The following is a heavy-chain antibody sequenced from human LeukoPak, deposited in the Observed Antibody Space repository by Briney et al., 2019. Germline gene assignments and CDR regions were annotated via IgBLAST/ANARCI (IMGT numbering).Heavy chain of an antibody. Sequence: GGSLRLSCEASGFTFSSHGMHWVRQAPGKGLEWVAVIWYDGSYEYYADSVKGRFTISRDNSNSMLYLQMNSPRAEDTAVCYCARDKSTSCYYFDYWGQGALVTVSS. CDR3: ARDKSTSCYYFDY. J-gene: IGHJ4*02. V-gene: IGHV3-33*08. CDR1: GFTFSSHG. CDR2: IWYDGSYE. D-gene: IGHD2-2*01.